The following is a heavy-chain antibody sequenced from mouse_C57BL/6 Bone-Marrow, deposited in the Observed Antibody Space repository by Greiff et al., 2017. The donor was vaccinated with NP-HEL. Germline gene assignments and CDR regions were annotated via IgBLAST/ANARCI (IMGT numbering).Heavy chain of an antibody. Sequence: EVKLQESGPGLVKPSQSLSLTCSVTGYSITSGYYWNWIRQFPGNKLEWMGYISYDGSNNYHPSLKNRISITRDTSKNQFYLKLNAVTTEDTATYYCARDQDDYFWYFDVGGTGTTVTVSS. CDR1: GYSITSGYY. CDR3: ARDQDDYFWYFDV. J-gene: IGHJ1*03. D-gene: IGHD2-13*01. CDR2: ISYDGSN. V-gene: IGHV3-6*01.